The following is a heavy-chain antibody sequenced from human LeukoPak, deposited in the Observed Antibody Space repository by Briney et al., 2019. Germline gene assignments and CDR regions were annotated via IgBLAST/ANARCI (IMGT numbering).Heavy chain of an antibody. Sequence: PGGSLRLSCAASGFSVSSNFMTWVRQTPGEGLEWVSIIYSGGSTYYADSVKGRFTISRDNSKNTLYLQMDSLRAEDTAVYYCARARNNTSSGWDYWGQGTLVTVSS. D-gene: IGHD6-6*01. CDR2: IYSGGST. J-gene: IGHJ4*02. CDR3: ARARNNTSSGWDY. CDR1: GFSVSSNF. V-gene: IGHV3-53*01.